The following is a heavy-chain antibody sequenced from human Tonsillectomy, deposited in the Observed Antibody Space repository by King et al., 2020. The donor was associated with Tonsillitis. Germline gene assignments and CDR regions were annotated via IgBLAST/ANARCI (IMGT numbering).Heavy chain of an antibody. CDR3: ARMDYYDSSGYRTMFDH. J-gene: IGHJ4*02. V-gene: IGHV2-26*01. Sequence: LKESGPVLVKPTETLTLTCTVSGFSLSNARMGVSWIRQPPGTALEWLAHIFSNDEKSYSTSLKTRLTISKDTSKSQVVLTMTNMDPVDTATYYCARMDYYDSSGYRTMFDHWGQGTLVTVSS. D-gene: IGHD3-22*01. CDR2: IFSNDEK. CDR1: GFSLSNARMG.